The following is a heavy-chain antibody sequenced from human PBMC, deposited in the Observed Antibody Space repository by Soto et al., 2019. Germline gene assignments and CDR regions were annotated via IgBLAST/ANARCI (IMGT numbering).Heavy chain of an antibody. J-gene: IGHJ2*01. CDR2: INPNSGGT. Sequence: QVQLVQSGAEVKKPGASVKVSCKASGYTFTGYYMHWVRQAPGQGLEWMGWINPNSGGTNYAQKFQGRVTMTRDTSISTAYMELSRLRSDDTAVYYCARPEAAYYGSGSYYQPTWYFDLWGRGTLVTVSS. CDR3: ARPEAAYYGSGSYYQPTWYFDL. D-gene: IGHD3-10*01. CDR1: GYTFTGYY. V-gene: IGHV1-2*02.